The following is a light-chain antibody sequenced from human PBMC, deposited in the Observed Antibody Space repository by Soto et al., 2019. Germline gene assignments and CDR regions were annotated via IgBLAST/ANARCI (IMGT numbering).Light chain of an antibody. V-gene: IGLV2-8*01. Sequence: TPPPSESWSPGQSVGIACTGTRRDVGGYNYVAWYQQHPGKAPKLRLYEVTKRPSGVPDRFSGSKSGNTAFLTVSGLQPGDEADHYCSSYVGSDVFVFGTGTKVTVL. CDR2: EVT. J-gene: IGLJ1*01. CDR3: SSYVGSDVFV. CDR1: RRDVGGYNY.